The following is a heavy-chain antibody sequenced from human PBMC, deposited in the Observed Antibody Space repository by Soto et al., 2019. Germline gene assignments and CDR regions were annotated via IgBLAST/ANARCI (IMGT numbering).Heavy chain of an antibody. Sequence: SETLSLTCTVSGGSISSSSYYWGWIRQPPGKGMEWIGSIYYSGSTYYNPSLKSRVTISVDTSKNQFSLKLSSVTAADTAVYYCARDATMLDYWGQGTLVTVSS. CDR1: GGSISSSSYY. J-gene: IGHJ4*02. D-gene: IGHD1-26*01. CDR2: IYYSGST. V-gene: IGHV4-39*01. CDR3: ARDATMLDY.